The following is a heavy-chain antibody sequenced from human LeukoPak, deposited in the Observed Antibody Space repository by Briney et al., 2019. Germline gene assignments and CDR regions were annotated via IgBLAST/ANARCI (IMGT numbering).Heavy chain of an antibody. D-gene: IGHD1-26*01. CDR2: ISTAGDT. Sequence: GGSLRLSCAASGFTFSSYDMHWVRQATGKGLEWVSAISTAGDTYYPGSVRGRFTISRENAKNSLYLQMNSLRAGDTAVYYCARAPTGVGATPGAFDYWGQGTLVTVSS. J-gene: IGHJ4*02. CDR1: GFTFSSYD. V-gene: IGHV3-13*01. CDR3: ARAPTGVGATPGAFDY.